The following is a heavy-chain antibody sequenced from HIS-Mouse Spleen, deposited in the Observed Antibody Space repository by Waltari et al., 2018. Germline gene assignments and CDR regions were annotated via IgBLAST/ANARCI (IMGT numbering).Heavy chain of an antibody. CDR1: GFPFSSYS. V-gene: IGHV3-21*01. CDR2: ISSSSRYI. Sequence: EVQLVQSGGGLVKPGGSLRLSCAASGFPFSSYSMNWGRQAPGKGLEWVSAISSSSRYIYYADSVKGRFTISRDNAKNSLYLQMNSLRAEDTAVYYCARRLLTGDAFDIWGQGTMVTVSS. D-gene: IGHD7-27*01. CDR3: ARRLLTGDAFDI. J-gene: IGHJ3*02.